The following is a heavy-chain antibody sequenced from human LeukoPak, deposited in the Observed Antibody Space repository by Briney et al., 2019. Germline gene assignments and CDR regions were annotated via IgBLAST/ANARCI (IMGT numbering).Heavy chain of an antibody. D-gene: IGHD6-19*01. V-gene: IGHV3-74*01. J-gene: IGHJ4*02. Sequence: HPGGSLRLSCAASGFTFSSYWMHWVRQAPGMGLVWVSRINSDGSSTSYADSVKGRFTISRDNAKNTLYPQMNSLRAEDTAVYYCARGRGQWLVPDEFDYWGQGTLVTVSS. CDR2: INSDGSST. CDR3: ARGRGQWLVPDEFDY. CDR1: GFTFSSYW.